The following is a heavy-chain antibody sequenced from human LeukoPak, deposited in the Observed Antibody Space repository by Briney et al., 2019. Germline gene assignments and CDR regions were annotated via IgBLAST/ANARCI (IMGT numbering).Heavy chain of an antibody. V-gene: IGHV3-23*01. CDR3: ARDGSGIAAAGTADY. D-gene: IGHD6-13*01. Sequence: PGGSLRLSCAASGFTFSSYAMSWVRQAPGKGLEWVSAISGSGGSTYYADSVKGRFTISRDNSKNTLYLQMNSLRAEDTAVYYCARDGSGIAAAGTADYWGQGTLVTVSS. CDR2: ISGSGGST. CDR1: GFTFSSYA. J-gene: IGHJ4*02.